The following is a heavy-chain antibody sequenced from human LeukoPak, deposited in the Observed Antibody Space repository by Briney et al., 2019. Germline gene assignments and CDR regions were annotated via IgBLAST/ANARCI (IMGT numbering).Heavy chain of an antibody. CDR2: ISGSGGST. J-gene: IGHJ6*02. D-gene: IGHD3-16*01. CDR1: GFTFSSYA. V-gene: IGHV3-23*01. CDR3: ANTYVYYYYGMDV. Sequence: GGSLRLSCAASGFTFSSYAMSWVRQAPGKGLEWVSAISGSGGSTYYAGSVKGRFTISRDNSKNTLYLQMNSLRAEDTAVYYCANTYVYYYYGMDVWGQGTTVTVSS.